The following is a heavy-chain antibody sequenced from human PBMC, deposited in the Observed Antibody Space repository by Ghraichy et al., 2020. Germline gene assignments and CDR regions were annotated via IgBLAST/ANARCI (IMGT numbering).Heavy chain of an antibody. CDR2: IIPIFGTA. Sequence: SVKVSCKASGGTFSSYAISWVRQAPGQGLEWMGGIIPIFGTANYAQKFQGRVTITADESTSTAYMELSSLRSEDTAVYYCARDGGLPGGVLWFGEAVDVWGQGTTVTVSS. CDR1: GGTFSSYA. J-gene: IGHJ6*02. D-gene: IGHD3-10*01. CDR3: ARDGGLPGGVLWFGEAVDV. V-gene: IGHV1-69*13.